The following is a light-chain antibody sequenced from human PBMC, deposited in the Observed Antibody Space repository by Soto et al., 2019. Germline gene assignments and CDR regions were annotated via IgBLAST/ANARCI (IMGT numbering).Light chain of an antibody. V-gene: IGKV1-39*01. Sequence: DIQLTQSPSSLSTSVGDRVTISCRASQSISYFLNWFQQKPGQAPKLLIYAASSLQSGVPSRFSGSGSGTNFTLTIDSLQPEDFATYYCQQSYSRWWTFGQGTKVEFK. CDR2: AAS. J-gene: IGKJ1*01. CDR3: QQSYSRWWT. CDR1: QSISYF.